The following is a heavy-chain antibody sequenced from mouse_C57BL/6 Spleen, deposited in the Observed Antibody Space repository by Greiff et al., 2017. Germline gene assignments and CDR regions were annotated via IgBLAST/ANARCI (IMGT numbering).Heavy chain of an antibody. CDR2: IDPSDSET. CDR1: GYTFTSYW. V-gene: IGHV1-52*01. CDR3: ARTRDSSGYGY. D-gene: IGHD3-2*02. Sequence: VQLQQPGAELVRPGSSVKLSCKASGYTFTSYWMNWVKQRPIQGLEWIGNIDPSDSETNYNQKFKDKATLTVDKSSSTADMQLSSLTSEDSAVYYCARTRDSSGYGYWGQGTTLTVSS. J-gene: IGHJ2*01.